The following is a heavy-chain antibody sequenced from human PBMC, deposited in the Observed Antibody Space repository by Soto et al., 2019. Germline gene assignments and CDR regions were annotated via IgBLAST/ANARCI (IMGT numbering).Heavy chain of an antibody. D-gene: IGHD3-3*02. CDR1: DGSVSSYGYY. CDR2: IAYNGGT. CDR3: TRGGHFYKYMI. V-gene: IGHV4-61*08. Sequence: QVQLQESGPGLVKPSETLSLTCTVSDGSVSSYGYYWTWVRQAPGKGLEWIGYIAYNGGTSYTPSLRSRVTISVDTSKSQFSLDLSFATAADTALYYCTRGGHFYKYMIWGQGTLVTVSS. J-gene: IGHJ4*02.